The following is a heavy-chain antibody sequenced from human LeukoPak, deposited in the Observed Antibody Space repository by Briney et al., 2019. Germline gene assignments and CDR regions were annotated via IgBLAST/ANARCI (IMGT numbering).Heavy chain of an antibody. D-gene: IGHD6-6*01. Sequence: GGSLRLSCAASGFTVSSNYMSWVRQAPGKGLEWVSVIYSGGSTYYADSVKGRFTTSRDNSKNTLYLQMNSLRAEDTAVYYCARDSYSSSFYLDYWGQGTLVTVSS. CDR2: IYSGGST. V-gene: IGHV3-66*01. CDR3: ARDSYSSSFYLDY. J-gene: IGHJ4*02. CDR1: GFTVSSNY.